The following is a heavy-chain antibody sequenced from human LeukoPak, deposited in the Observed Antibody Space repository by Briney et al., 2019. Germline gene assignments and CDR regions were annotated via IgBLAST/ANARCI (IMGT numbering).Heavy chain of an antibody. V-gene: IGHV3-21*01. CDR1: GFTFSSYS. J-gene: IGHJ4*02. CDR3: ASRAAAGDRVFDY. CDR2: ISSSSSYI. D-gene: IGHD6-13*01. Sequence: PGGSLRLSCAASGFTFSSYSMNWVRQAPGKGLEWVSSISSSSSYIYYADSVKGRFTISRDNAKNSLYLQMNSLRAEDTAVYYCASRAAAGDRVFDYWGQGTLVTASS.